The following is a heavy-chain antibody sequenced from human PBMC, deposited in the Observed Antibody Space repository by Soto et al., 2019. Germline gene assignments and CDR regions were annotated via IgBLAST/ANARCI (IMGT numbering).Heavy chain of an antibody. Sequence: PGGSLRLSCAASGFTFSNAWMNWVRQAPGKGLEWVGRIKSKTDGGTTDYAAPVKGRFTISRDDSKNTLYLQMNSLKTEDTAVYYCTTDPTIEMAADYYGMDVWGQGTTVTVSS. CDR3: TTDPTIEMAADYYGMDV. CDR1: GFTFSNAW. D-gene: IGHD3-9*01. CDR2: IKSKTDGGTT. J-gene: IGHJ6*02. V-gene: IGHV3-15*07.